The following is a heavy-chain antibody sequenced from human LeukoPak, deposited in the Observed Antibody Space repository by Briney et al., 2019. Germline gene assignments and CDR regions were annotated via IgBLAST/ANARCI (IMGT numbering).Heavy chain of an antibody. J-gene: IGHJ4*02. D-gene: IGHD2-15*01. CDR3: ARGPIVVVAATWDY. V-gene: IGHV4-34*01. Sequence: SETLSLTCAVYGGSFSGYYWSWIRQPPGKGLDWIGEINHSGSTNYNPSLKSRVTISVDTSKNQFSLKLSSVTAADTAVYYCARGPIVVVAATWDYWGQGTLVTVSS. CDR2: INHSGST. CDR1: GGSFSGYY.